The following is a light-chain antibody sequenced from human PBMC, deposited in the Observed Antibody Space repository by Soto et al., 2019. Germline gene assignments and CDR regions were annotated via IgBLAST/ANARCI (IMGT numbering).Light chain of an antibody. CDR2: NAS. V-gene: IGKV3-11*01. Sequence: EIVLTQSPATLSLSPGERATLSCRASQTVSTYLAWYQHKPGQAPKLLIYNASNRAAGIPARFSGSGSATDFTLTISSLEPEDFAVYYCQQRSHWPFTFGPGTKGDVK. CDR1: QTVSTY. J-gene: IGKJ3*01. CDR3: QQRSHWPFT.